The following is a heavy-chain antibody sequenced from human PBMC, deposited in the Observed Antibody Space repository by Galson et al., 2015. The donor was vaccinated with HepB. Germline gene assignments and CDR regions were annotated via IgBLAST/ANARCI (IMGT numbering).Heavy chain of an antibody. V-gene: IGHV3-30-3*01. Sequence: SLRLSCAASGFTFSRYAMHWVRQAPGEGLEWVAVISYDGSNKYYADSVKGRSTISRDNSKNTLYLQMNSLRPEDTAVYYCARHSGHISGWYTGRGGFDSWGQGTLVTVSA. CDR2: ISYDGSNK. J-gene: IGHJ4*02. CDR1: GFTFSRYA. D-gene: IGHD6-19*01. CDR3: ARHSGHISGWYTGRGGFDS.